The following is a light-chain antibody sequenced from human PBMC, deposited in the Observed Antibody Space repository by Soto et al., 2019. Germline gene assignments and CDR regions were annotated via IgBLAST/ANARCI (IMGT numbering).Light chain of an antibody. CDR2: KAS. V-gene: IGKV1-5*03. J-gene: IGKJ1*01. Sequence: DIKMTQSPSTLSGTVGDRVTITCRASQTISSWLAWYQQKPGKAPKLLIYKASTLKSGVPSRFSGSGSGTEFTLTISSLQPDDFATYYCQHYNTYPWTFGQGTKVDI. CDR1: QTISSW. CDR3: QHYNTYPWT.